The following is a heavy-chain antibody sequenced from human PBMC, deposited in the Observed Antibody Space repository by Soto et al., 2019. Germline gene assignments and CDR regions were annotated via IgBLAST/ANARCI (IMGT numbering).Heavy chain of an antibody. CDR2: ISGKNGNT. D-gene: IGHD2-15*01. CDR1: GYTFISHG. CDR3: ARVSSSIVVVPDYGMDV. J-gene: IGHJ6*02. Sequence: QVQLVQSGVEVKKPGASVKVSCKASGYTFISHGISWVRQAPGQGLEWMGWISGKNGNTKYAQKLQGRVTLATDTSTSTAYMELSSLRSDDTAVYYCARVSSSIVVVPDYGMDVWGQGTTVTVSS. V-gene: IGHV1-18*04.